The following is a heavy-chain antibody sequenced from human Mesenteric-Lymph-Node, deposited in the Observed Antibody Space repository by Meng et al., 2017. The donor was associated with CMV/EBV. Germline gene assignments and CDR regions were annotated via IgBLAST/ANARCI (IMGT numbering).Heavy chain of an antibody. CDR3: ARAAAGTRKVDFDY. D-gene: IGHD6-13*01. CDR1: GYTFTGHS. CDR2: INPNNGDT. V-gene: IGHV1-2*02. Sequence: ASVKVSCKASGYTFTGHSIHWVRQAPGQGLEWMGWINPNNGDTSYAQKFQGRITMTRDTSTSTAYMELRSLRSDDTAVYYCARAAAGTRKVDFDYWGQGTLVTVSS. J-gene: IGHJ4*02.